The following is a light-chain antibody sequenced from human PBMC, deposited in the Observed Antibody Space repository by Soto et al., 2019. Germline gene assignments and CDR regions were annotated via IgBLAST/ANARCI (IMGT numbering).Light chain of an antibody. CDR3: AAWDDSLNGPV. J-gene: IGLJ2*01. CDR1: SSNIGRNA. V-gene: IGLV1-36*01. Sequence: QSVLTQPPSVSDAPRQRVTISCSGSSSNIGRNAVTWYQQLPGKAPKLLLYYDDLLPSGVSDRFSGSKSGTSASLAISGLQSEDEADYYCAAWDDSLNGPVFGGGTKVTVL. CDR2: YDD.